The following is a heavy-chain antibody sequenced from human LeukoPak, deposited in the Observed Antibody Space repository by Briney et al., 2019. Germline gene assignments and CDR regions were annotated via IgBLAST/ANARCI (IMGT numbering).Heavy chain of an antibody. CDR3: AKAHDYGDHLFDY. CDR2: ISGSGGST. D-gene: IGHD4-17*01. J-gene: IGHJ4*02. Sequence: GGSLRLSCAASGFTFSSYAMSWVRQAPGKGLEWVSAISGSGGSTYYADSVKGRLTISRDNSKNTLYLQMNSLRAEDTAVYYCAKAHDYGDHLFDYWGQGTLVTVSS. CDR1: GFTFSSYA. V-gene: IGHV3-23*01.